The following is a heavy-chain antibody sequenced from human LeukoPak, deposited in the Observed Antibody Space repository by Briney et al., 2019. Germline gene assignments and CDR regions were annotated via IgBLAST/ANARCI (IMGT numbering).Heavy chain of an antibody. Sequence: ASVKVSCKASGYTFTSYGISWVRQAPGQGLEWMGWISAYNGNTNYAQKLQGRVTMTTDTSTSTAYMELRSLRSDDTAVYYCARVWITFGGVKTPFDYWGQGTLVTVSS. CDR3: ARVWITFGGVKTPFDY. CDR2: ISAYNGNT. J-gene: IGHJ4*02. D-gene: IGHD3-16*01. V-gene: IGHV1-18*01. CDR1: GYTFTSYG.